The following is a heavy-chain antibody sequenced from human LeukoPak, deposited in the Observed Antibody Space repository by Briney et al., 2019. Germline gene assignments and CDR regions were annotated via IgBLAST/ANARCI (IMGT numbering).Heavy chain of an antibody. CDR1: GYRFTDYW. V-gene: IGHV5-51*01. Sequence: GESLKISCKGSGYRFTDYWIGRVRQMPGKGLEWMGITYPGDSDTRYRPSFQGQVTISADKSINTAHLQWSSLKASDTAMYYCARGAAGTTPDYYYFGLDVWGQGTTVRVSS. CDR3: ARGAAGTTPDYYYFGLDV. D-gene: IGHD1-7*01. CDR2: TYPGDSDT. J-gene: IGHJ6*02.